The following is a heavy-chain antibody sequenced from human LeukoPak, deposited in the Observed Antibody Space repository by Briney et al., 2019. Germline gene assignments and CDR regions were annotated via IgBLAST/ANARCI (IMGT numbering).Heavy chain of an antibody. J-gene: IGHJ3*02. CDR3: ARGSRIVGATNAFDI. CDR1: GGSISSGGYY. Sequence: SQTLSLTCTVSGGSISSGGYYWSWIRQHPGKGLEWIGYIYYSGSTNYNPSLKSRVTISVDTSKNQFSLKLSSVTAADTAVYYCARGSRIVGATNAFDIWGQGTMVTVSS. D-gene: IGHD1-26*01. CDR2: IYYSGST. V-gene: IGHV4-31*03.